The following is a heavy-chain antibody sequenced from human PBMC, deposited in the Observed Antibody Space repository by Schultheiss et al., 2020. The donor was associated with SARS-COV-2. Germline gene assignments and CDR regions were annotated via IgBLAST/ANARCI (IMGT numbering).Heavy chain of an antibody. J-gene: IGHJ4*02. Sequence: GGSLRLSCSDSGFTFSKYAMHWVRQAPGKGLEYVSGISSNGGSTYYADSVKGRFTISRDNSKNTLYLQMSSLRAEDTAVYYCVKDRGGYCSGGSCSLPHFDYWGQGTLVTVSS. V-gene: IGHV3-64D*06. D-gene: IGHD2-15*01. CDR1: GFTFSKYA. CDR3: VKDRGGYCSGGSCSLPHFDY. CDR2: ISSNGGST.